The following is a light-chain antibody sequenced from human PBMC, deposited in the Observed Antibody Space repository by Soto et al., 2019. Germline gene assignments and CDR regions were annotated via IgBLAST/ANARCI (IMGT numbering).Light chain of an antibody. J-gene: IGKJ1*01. V-gene: IGKV3-15*01. CDR3: QQYSTYPWT. CDR2: GAS. CDR1: QSISRN. Sequence: EIVMTQSPATLSVSPGERATLTCRASQSISRNLALYQQKPGQAPRLLIYGASTRATGIPARFSGSGSGTEFTLTISSLQSEDFATYFCQQYSTYPWTFGQGTKVEVK.